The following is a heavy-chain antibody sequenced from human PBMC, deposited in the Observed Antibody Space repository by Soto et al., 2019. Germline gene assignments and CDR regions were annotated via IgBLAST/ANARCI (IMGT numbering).Heavy chain of an antibody. V-gene: IGHV3-30-3*01. J-gene: IGHJ6*02. CDR2: ISYDGSNK. CDR3: ARDLASSGYYYVDYYGMDV. CDR1: GFTFSSYA. D-gene: IGHD3-22*01. Sequence: HPGGSLRLSCAASGFTFSSYAMHWVRQAPGKGLEWVAVISYDGSNKYYADSVKGRFTISRDNSKNTLYLQMNSLRAEDAAVYYCARDLASSGYYYVDYYGMDVWGQGTTVTVS.